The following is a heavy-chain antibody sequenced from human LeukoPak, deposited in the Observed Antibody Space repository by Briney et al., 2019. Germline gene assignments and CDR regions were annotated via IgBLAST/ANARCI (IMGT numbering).Heavy chain of an antibody. CDR2: INNDGSST. CDR1: GFSFSSYW. J-gene: IGHJ5*02. CDR3: VRGAVYP. Sequence: SGRSLRLSCAASGFSFSSYWMHWVRQAPGKGLVWVSRINNDGSSTNYADSVKGRFTISRDNAKNMLYLQMNSLRAEDTAVYYCVRGAVYPWGQGTLVIVSS. V-gene: IGHV3-74*01. D-gene: IGHD4/OR15-4a*01.